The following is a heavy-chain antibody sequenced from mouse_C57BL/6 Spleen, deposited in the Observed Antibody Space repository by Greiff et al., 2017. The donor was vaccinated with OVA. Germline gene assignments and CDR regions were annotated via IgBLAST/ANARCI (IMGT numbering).Heavy chain of an antibody. J-gene: IGHJ2*01. D-gene: IGHD2-5*01. CDR2: INPSNGGT. V-gene: IGHV1-53*01. CDR1: GYTFTSYW. Sequence: QVQLQQPGTELVKPGASVKLSCKASGYTFTSYWMHWVKQRPGQGLEWIGNINPSNGGTNYNQKFKGKATLTVDTSSSTAYMQLSSLTSEDSAVYYCARAYYSNYFDYWGQGTTLTVSS. CDR3: ARAYYSNYFDY.